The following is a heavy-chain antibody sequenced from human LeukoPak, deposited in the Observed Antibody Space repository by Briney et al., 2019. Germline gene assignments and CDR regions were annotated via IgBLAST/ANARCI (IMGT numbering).Heavy chain of an antibody. CDR1: EFTFDDYA. J-gene: IGHJ3*02. CDR3: ARVRAFDI. Sequence: PGRSLRLSCAASEFTFDDYAMHWVRQAPGKGLEWVSYISSSSSTIYYADSVKGRFTISRDNAKNSLYLQMNSLRAEDTAVYYCARVRAFDIWGQGTMVTVSS. V-gene: IGHV3-48*01. CDR2: ISSSSSTI.